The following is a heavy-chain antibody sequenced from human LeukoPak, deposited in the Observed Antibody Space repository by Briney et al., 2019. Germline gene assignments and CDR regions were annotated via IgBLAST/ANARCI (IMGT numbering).Heavy chain of an antibody. Sequence: PGGSLRLSCAASGFTFSSCSMSCVRQAPGKGLEWVGRIRSRADGGTAEYATAVEGRFTISRDHSTNTLYLHMSNVKTEDTAVYYCAKHIYGVVSIQQWGQGTLVTVSS. V-gene: IGHV3-15*01. CDR2: IRSRADGGTA. J-gene: IGHJ1*01. D-gene: IGHD3-3*01. CDR3: AKHIYGVVSIQQ. CDR1: GFTFSSCS.